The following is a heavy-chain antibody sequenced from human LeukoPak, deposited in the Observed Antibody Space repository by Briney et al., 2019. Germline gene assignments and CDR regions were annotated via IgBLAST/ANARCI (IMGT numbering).Heavy chain of an antibody. V-gene: IGHV4-34*01. Sequence: PSETLSLTCAVYGGSFSGYYWSWIRQPPGKGLEWIGEINHSGSTNYNPSLKSRVTISVDTSKNQFSLKLSSVTAADTAVYHCASRSDWGQGTLVTVSS. CDR3: ASRSD. J-gene: IGHJ4*02. CDR1: GGSFSGYY. CDR2: INHSGST.